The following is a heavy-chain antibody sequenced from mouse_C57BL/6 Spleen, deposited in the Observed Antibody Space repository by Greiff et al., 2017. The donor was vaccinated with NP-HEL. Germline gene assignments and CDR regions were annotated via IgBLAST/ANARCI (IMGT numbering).Heavy chain of an antibody. CDR3: AREDYYSNSAAMDY. CDR1: GYTFTDYY. V-gene: IGHV1-26*01. CDR2: INPNNGGT. J-gene: IGHJ4*01. Sequence: EVQLQQSGPELVKPGASVKISCKASGYTFTDYYMNWVKQSHGKSLEWIGDINPNNGGTSYNQKFKGKATLTVDKSSSTAYMELRSLTSEDSAVYYCAREDYYSNSAAMDYWGQGTSVTVSS. D-gene: IGHD2-5*01.